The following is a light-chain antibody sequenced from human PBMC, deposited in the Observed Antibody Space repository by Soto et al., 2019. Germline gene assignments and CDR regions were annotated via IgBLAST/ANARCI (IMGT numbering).Light chain of an antibody. CDR2: GVS. V-gene: IGKV3D-15*01. J-gene: IGKJ5*01. CDR1: QSVSSN. Sequence: EIVMTPSPATLSVSPGERATLSCRASQSVSSNLVWYQQKPGQAPRLLIYGVSTRATGIPDRFSGSGSGTEFTLTISSLQSEDFAVYYGQQYNSWPPITFGQGTRLEIK. CDR3: QQYNSWPPIT.